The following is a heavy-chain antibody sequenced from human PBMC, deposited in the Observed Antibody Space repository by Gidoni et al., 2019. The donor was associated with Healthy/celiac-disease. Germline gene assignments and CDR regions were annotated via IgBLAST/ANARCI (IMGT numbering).Heavy chain of an antibody. J-gene: IGHJ2*01. D-gene: IGHD1-26*01. V-gene: IGHV2-5*01. CDR2: IYWNDDK. CDR1: VFSLSTSGVG. CDR3: AHRRGWDWYFDL. Sequence: QITLKESGPTLVKPTQTLTLTCTFSVFSLSTSGVGVGWIRQPPGKALEWLALIYWNDDKRYSPSLKSRLTITKDTSKNQVVLTMTNMDPVDTATYYCAHRRGWDWYFDLWGRGTLVTVSS.